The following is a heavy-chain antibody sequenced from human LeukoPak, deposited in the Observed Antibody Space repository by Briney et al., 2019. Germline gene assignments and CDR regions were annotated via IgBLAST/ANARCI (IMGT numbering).Heavy chain of an antibody. J-gene: IGHJ4*02. V-gene: IGHV4-39*07. CDR2: IYYSGST. D-gene: IGHD3-22*01. CDR1: GGSISSSSYY. CDR3: ARDLGGYDSSGYYPNYFDY. Sequence: SETLSLTCTVSGGSISSSSYYWGWIRQPPGKGLEWIGSIYYSGSTYYNPSLKSRVTISVDTSKNQFSLKLSSVTAADTAVYYCARDLGGYDSSGYYPNYFDYWGQETLVTVSS.